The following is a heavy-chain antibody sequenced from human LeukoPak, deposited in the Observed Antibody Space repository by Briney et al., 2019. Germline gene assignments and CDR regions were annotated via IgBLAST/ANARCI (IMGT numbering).Heavy chain of an antibody. D-gene: IGHD3-22*01. V-gene: IGHV1-2*02. Sequence: ASVKVSCKASGYTFTGYYMHWVRQAPGQGLEWMGWINPNSGGTNYAQKFQGRVTMTRDTSISTAYMELSRLRSDDTAVYYCARVFGVDSSGYSPDYWGRGTLVTVSS. CDR1: GYTFTGYY. CDR3: ARVFGVDSSGYSPDY. J-gene: IGHJ4*02. CDR2: INPNSGGT.